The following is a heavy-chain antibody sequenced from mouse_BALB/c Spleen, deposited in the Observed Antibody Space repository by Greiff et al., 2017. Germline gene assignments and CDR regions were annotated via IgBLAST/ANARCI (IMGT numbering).Heavy chain of an antibody. J-gene: IGHJ4*01. V-gene: IGHV4-1*02. Sequence: EVKLMESGGGLVQPGGSLKLSCAASGFDFSSYWMSWVRQAPGKGLEWIGEINTDSSTINYTPSLKDKFIISRDNAKNTLYLQMSKVRSEDTALYYCARQGWDVAIDYWGQGTSVTVSS. CDR1: GFDFSSYW. CDR3: ARQGWDVAIDY. CDR2: INTDSSTI. D-gene: IGHD3-3*01.